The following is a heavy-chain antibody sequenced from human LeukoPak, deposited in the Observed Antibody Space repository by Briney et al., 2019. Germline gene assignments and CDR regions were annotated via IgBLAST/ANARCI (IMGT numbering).Heavy chain of an antibody. CDR1: GITFSSYA. D-gene: IGHD2-2*01. CDR3: AKDQIGRYCSSTSCSSFDY. Sequence: GGSLRLSCAASGITFSSYAMSWVRQAPGKGLEWVSAISGSGGSTYYADSVKGRFTISRDNSKNTLYLQMNSLRAEDTAVYYCAKDQIGRYCSSTSCSSFDYWGQGTLVTVSS. V-gene: IGHV3-23*01. CDR2: ISGSGGST. J-gene: IGHJ4*02.